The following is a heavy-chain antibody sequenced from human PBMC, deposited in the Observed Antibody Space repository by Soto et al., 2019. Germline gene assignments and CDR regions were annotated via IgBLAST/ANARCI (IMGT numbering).Heavy chain of an antibody. V-gene: IGHV3-74*01. CDR2: INEDGSFT. CDR1: GFTFSSNW. J-gene: IGHJ4*02. D-gene: IGHD2-2*01. Sequence: EVQLVESGGGLVQPGGSLRLSCAASGFTFSSNWMHWVRQVPGKGLVWVAHINEDGSFTNYGDSVKGRFTISRDNAKNTLYLEMNSLRAEDTAVYYCATSPRSSPNCWGQGILVTVSS. CDR3: ATSPRSSPNC.